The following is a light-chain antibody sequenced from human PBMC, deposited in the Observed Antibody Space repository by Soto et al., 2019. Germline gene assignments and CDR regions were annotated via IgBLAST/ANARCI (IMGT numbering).Light chain of an antibody. Sequence: EVVLTQSSVTLSLSPGERATLSCRASQSVTTYLAWYQQKPGQAPRLLIYDASSRATGIPDRFSGSGSGTDFTLTISRLEPEDLAVYYCQQYNNWPWTFGQGTKVDIK. CDR2: DAS. J-gene: IGKJ1*01. CDR1: QSVTTY. V-gene: IGKV3-11*01. CDR3: QQYNNWPWT.